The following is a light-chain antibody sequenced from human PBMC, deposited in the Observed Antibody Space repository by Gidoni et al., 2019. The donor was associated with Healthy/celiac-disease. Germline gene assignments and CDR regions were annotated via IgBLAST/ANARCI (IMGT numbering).Light chain of an antibody. V-gene: IGKV3-11*01. CDR2: DAS. CDR1: QSVSSY. J-gene: IGKJ4*01. Sequence: PGERATLSCRASQSVSSYLAWYQQKPGQAPRLLIYDASSRATGIPARFSGSGSGTDFTLTISSLEPEDFAVYYCQQRGNSLTFGGGTKVEIK. CDR3: QQRGNSLT.